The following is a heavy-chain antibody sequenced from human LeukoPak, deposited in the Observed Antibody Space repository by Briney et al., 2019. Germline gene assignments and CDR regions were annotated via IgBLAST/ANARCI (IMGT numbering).Heavy chain of an antibody. CDR2: LYLGDRT. Sequence: PGGSLRLACAVYGFTVEAHFMSWARQAPGKGLGWVSVLYLGDRTYNADSVKGRFTISRDSTKNTLYLKMKSLRAEDTAVYYCARDRDDSSVLHYFDYWGQGTLVTVSS. CDR3: ARDRDDSSVLHYFDY. CDR1: GFTVEAHF. V-gene: IGHV3-66*02. D-gene: IGHD3-22*01. J-gene: IGHJ4*02.